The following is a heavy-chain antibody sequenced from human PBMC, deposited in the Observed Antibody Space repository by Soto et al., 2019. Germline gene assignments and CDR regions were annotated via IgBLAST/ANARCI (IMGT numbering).Heavy chain of an antibody. CDR3: ARRSGYDRLDY. CDR1: GGSISSYY. Sequence: SETLSLTCTVSGGSISSYYWSWIRPPPGKGLEWIGYIYYSGSTNYNPSLKSRVTISVDTSKNQFSLKLSSVTAADTAVYYCARRSGYDRLDYWGQGTLVTVSS. J-gene: IGHJ4*02. CDR2: IYYSGST. D-gene: IGHD5-12*01. V-gene: IGHV4-59*08.